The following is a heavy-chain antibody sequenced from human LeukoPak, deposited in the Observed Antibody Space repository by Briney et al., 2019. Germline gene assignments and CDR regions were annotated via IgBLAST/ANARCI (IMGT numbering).Heavy chain of an antibody. CDR2: IYTSGST. J-gene: IGHJ4*02. V-gene: IGHV4-61*02. CDR1: GGSISSGSYY. CDR3: ARSVDQKNRSPHFDY. D-gene: IGHD1-14*01. Sequence: SETLSLTCTVSGGSISSGSYYWSWIRQPAGKGLEWIGRIYTSGSTNYNPSLKSRVTISVDTSKNQFSLKLSSVTAADTAVYYCARSVDQKNRSPHFDYWGQGTLVTVSS.